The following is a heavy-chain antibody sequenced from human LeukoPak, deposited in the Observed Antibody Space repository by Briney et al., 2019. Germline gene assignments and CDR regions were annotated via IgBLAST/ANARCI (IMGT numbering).Heavy chain of an antibody. D-gene: IGHD3-10*01. J-gene: IGHJ2*01. Sequence: PGGSLRLSCAASGFTFSSYGMSWVRQAPGKGLEWVSAISGSGGSTYYADSVKGRFTISRDNSKNTLYLQMNSLRAEDTAVYYCANCRFGEHWYFDLWGRGTLVTVSS. CDR3: ANCRFGEHWYFDL. CDR2: ISGSGGST. CDR1: GFTFSSYG. V-gene: IGHV3-23*01.